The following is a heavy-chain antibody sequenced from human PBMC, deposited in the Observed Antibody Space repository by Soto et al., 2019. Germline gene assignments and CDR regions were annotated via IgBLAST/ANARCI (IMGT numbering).Heavy chain of an antibody. CDR2: ISYDGSNK. J-gene: IGHJ5*02. CDR3: ARDARYCISTSCYYWFDP. Sequence: QVQLVESGGGVVQPGRSLRLSCAASGFTFSSYAMHWVRQAPGKGLEWVAVISYDGSNKYYVDSVKGRFTISRDNSKNTLYLQMNSLRAEDTAVYYCARDARYCISTSCYYWFDPWGQGTLVTVSS. CDR1: GFTFSSYA. D-gene: IGHD2-2*01. V-gene: IGHV3-30-3*01.